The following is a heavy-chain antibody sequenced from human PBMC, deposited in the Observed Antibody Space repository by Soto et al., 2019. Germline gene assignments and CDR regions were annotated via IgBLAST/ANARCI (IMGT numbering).Heavy chain of an antibody. CDR3: AREAGWARGWSIGY. D-gene: IGHD6-19*01. CDR2: ISYDGSNK. Sequence: QVQLVESGGGVVQPGRSLRLSCAASGFTFSSYAMHWVRQAPGKGLEWVAVISYDGSNKYYADSVKGRFTISRDNSKNTLYLQMNSMRAEDTAVYYWAREAGWARGWSIGYWGQGTLVTVSS. V-gene: IGHV3-30-3*01. CDR1: GFTFSSYA. J-gene: IGHJ4*02.